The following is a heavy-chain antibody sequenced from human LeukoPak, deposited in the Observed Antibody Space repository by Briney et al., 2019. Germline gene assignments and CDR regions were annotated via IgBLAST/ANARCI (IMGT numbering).Heavy chain of an antibody. D-gene: IGHD1-26*01. V-gene: IGHV3-53*01. CDR2: IYSGGST. CDR3: ARNVGY. CDR1: GFTFSNYW. Sequence: GGSLRLSCAASGFTFSNYWMHWVRQAPGKGLEWVSVIYSGGSTYYADSVKGRFTISRDNSKNTVYLQMNSLRDEDTAVYYCARNVGYWGQGTLVTVSS. J-gene: IGHJ4*02.